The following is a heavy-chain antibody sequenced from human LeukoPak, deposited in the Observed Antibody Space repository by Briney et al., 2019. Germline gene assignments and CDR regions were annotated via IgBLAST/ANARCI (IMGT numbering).Heavy chain of an antibody. CDR3: AKDGLYSSTWYADS. D-gene: IGHD6-13*01. CDR1: GFTFISPA. J-gene: IGHJ5*01. CDR2: ITGSGASL. Sequence: GGSLRPSCAASGFTFISPAMNWVRQAPGKGLEWVSAITGSGASLSYADSVKGRFTISIADAKNTVFLHLHSLRAETTALYFFAKDGLYSSTWYADSWGQGTLVTLSS. V-gene: IGHV3-23*01.